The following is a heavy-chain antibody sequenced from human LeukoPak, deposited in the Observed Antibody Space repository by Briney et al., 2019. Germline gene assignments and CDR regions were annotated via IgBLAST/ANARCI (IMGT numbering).Heavy chain of an antibody. CDR3: ASLYCSGGSCYGMDV. Sequence: GASVKVSCKASGYTFTGYYMHWVRQAPGQGLEWMGGIIPIFGTANYAQKFQGRVTITADESTSTAYMELSSLRSEDTAVYYCASLYCSGGSCYGMDVWGQGTTVTVSS. CDR2: IIPIFGTA. CDR1: GYTFTGYY. J-gene: IGHJ6*02. V-gene: IGHV1-69*13. D-gene: IGHD2-15*01.